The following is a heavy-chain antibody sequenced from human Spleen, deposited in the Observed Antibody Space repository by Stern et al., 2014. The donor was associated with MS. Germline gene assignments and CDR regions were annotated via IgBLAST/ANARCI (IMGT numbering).Heavy chain of an antibody. V-gene: IGHV1-18*01. Sequence: VKVSCKAPGYMFTRYGISWVRQAPGQGLEWMGWISGYNGNTEYIEKLQGRVTMTTDTSTSTAYMELRSLRSDDTAVYYCARSGRGTYYYFDYWGQGTLVTVSS. CDR2: ISGYNGNT. CDR1: GYMFTRYG. D-gene: IGHD3-10*01. CDR3: ARSGRGTYYYFDY. J-gene: IGHJ4*02.